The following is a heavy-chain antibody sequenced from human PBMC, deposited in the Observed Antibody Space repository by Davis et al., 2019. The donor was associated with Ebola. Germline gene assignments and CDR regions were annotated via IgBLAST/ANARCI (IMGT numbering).Heavy chain of an antibody. J-gene: IGHJ4*02. CDR2: FGTGGDT. CDR1: GFTFSDYY. CDR3: VRQGSYYDFWSGWFDY. D-gene: IGHD3-3*01. Sequence: GESLKISCAASGFTFSDYYMSWIRQAPGKGLEWVSTFGTGGDTYYADSVNGRFAIARDNSRSTLYLQMNSLRVEDSAIYYCVRQGSYYDFWSGWFDYWGQGTLVTVSS. V-gene: IGHV3-66*04.